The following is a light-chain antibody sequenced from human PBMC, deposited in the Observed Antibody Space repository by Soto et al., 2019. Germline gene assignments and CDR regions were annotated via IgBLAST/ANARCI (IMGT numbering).Light chain of an antibody. Sequence: QSALTQPASVSASPGQSITISCTGTSSDVGGSNYVSWYQQHPGKAPKLLIYDVNNRPSGVSNRFSGSKSGSTAFLTISGLQAEDEADYYCSSYSSTSSMVFGTGTKLTVL. CDR2: DVN. J-gene: IGLJ1*01. CDR1: SSDVGGSNY. CDR3: SSYSSTSSMV. V-gene: IGLV2-14*01.